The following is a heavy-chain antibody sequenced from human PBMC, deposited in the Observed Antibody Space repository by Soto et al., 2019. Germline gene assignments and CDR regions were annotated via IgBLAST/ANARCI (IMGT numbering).Heavy chain of an antibody. V-gene: IGHV4-31*03. D-gene: IGHD2-8*01. CDR1: GGSISSNSNR. CDR3: ARGSLNAVWYFDL. Sequence: SETLSLTCSVSGGSISSNSNRWSWIRQHPGQGLEWIGYISNSGATYYNPSLRSRVAISADTSKNQFSLNLNSVTAADTAVYYCARGSLNAVWYFDLWGRGTQVTAPQ. J-gene: IGHJ2*01. CDR2: ISNSGAT.